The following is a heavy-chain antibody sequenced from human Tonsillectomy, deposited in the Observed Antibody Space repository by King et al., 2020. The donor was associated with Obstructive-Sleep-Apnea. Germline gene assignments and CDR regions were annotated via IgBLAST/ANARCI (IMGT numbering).Heavy chain of an antibody. CDR2: IWYDGSNK. CDR3: AKEDIVVVPAAMGHMDLYYYYYGMDV. V-gene: IGHV3-33*06. D-gene: IGHD2-2*01. J-gene: IGHJ6*02. Sequence: VQLVESGGGVVQPGRSLRLSCAASGFTFSSYGMHWVRQAPGKGLEWVAVIWYDGSNKYYADSVKGRFTISRDNSKNTLYLQMNSLRAEETAVYYCAKEDIVVVPAAMGHMDLYYYYYGMDVWGQGTTVTVSS. CDR1: GFTFSSYG.